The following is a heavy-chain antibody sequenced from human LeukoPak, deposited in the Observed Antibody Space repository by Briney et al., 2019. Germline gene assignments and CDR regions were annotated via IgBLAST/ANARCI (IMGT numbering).Heavy chain of an antibody. CDR1: GFSFDTHG. Sequence: GSLRLSCAASGFSFDTHGMHWVRQAPGKGLEWVAVIWYDGSKKYYADSVKGRFTISRDNSKKSLFLQMNGLRAEDTALYYCARDVFADSSGGSFDFWGQGTLVTVSS. CDR2: IWYDGSKK. D-gene: IGHD3-16*01. V-gene: IGHV3-33*01. J-gene: IGHJ4*02. CDR3: ARDVFADSSGGSFDF.